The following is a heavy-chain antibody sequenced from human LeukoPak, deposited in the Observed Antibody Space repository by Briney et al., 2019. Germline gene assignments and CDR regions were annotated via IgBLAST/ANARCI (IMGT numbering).Heavy chain of an antibody. V-gene: IGHV3-23*01. CDR2: ISESGGAT. CDR3: AKRGADLSGTYSGFFDY. CDR1: GFTFTNYV. J-gene: IGHJ4*02. Sequence: PGGSLRLSCAASGFTFTNYVMSWVRQAPGKGLEWVSAISESGGATEYADSVKGRFTISRDNSKNTLYLQMNSLRAEDTAEYYCAKRGADLSGTYSGFFDYWGQGTLVTVSS. D-gene: IGHD1-26*01.